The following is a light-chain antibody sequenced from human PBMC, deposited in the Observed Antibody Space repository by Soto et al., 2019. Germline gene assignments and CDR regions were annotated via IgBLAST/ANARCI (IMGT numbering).Light chain of an antibody. CDR2: GAS. V-gene: IGKV3-15*01. Sequence: ETMMTQSPATLSASPGERVTLSCRATQSVTYNLAWYQQKPCQAPRLLIYGASTRATGIPARFSGRGSGTEFTLTITSLQSEDFAVYYCQQYNDWLWTFGQGTKVEIK. CDR1: QSVTYN. J-gene: IGKJ1*01. CDR3: QQYNDWLWT.